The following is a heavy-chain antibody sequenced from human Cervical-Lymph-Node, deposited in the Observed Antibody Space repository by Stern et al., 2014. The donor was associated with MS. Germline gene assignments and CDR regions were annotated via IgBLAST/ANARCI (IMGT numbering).Heavy chain of an antibody. CDR2: INPNNGDT. Sequence: QVQLVQSGAEVKKPGASVSVSCKASGYTFTAYYLHWVRQAPGHGLEWMGWINPNNGDTKYAQNFQGWVTMTRDTSISTAYMDLSSLTSDDTAIYYCARDLGTVTTPGDYWGQGTLVTVS. CDR3: ARDLGTVTTPGDY. D-gene: IGHD4-17*01. CDR1: GYTFTAYY. V-gene: IGHV1-2*04. J-gene: IGHJ4*02.